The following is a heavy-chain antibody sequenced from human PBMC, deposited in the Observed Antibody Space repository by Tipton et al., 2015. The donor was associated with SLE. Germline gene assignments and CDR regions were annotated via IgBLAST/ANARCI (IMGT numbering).Heavy chain of an antibody. CDR3: ARGYCSDGVCYGFGFFDY. CDR2: VFRGGST. J-gene: IGHJ4*02. CDR1: GDSLSGQY. D-gene: IGHD2-8*01. Sequence: TLSLTCSVYGDSLSGQYWSWIRQPPGKGLEWIGEVFRGGSTNYSTSLESRVTITVDMSKNQFSLRLISVTAADTAVYYCARGYCSDGVCYGFGFFDYWGQGNLVTVSS. V-gene: IGHV4-34*01.